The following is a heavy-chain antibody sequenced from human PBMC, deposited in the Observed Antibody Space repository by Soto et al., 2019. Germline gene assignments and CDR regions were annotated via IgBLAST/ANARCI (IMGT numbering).Heavy chain of an antibody. J-gene: IGHJ5*02. D-gene: IGHD6-13*01. V-gene: IGHV4-34*01. CDR2: INHSGST. CDR1: GGSLSGFY. CDR3: ARCPRYSSRLYKYNCIDL. Sequence: LSLTCAVYGGSLSGFYRSWISQPPGKGLEWIGEINHSGSTNYTPSLTRQVTISVDTSKNQFSLKLSSVTAADTAVYHWARCPRYSSRLYKYNCIDLWGQGTMVTVSS.